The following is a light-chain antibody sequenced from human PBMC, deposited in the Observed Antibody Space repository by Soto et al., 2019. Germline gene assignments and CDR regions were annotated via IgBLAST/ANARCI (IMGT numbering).Light chain of an antibody. CDR2: DVN. J-gene: IGLJ1*01. CDR3: CAYSTSGTHV. V-gene: IGLV2-14*03. CDR1: SSDVGSYDY. Sequence: HSGPTEPASVSGSPGQSITFSCTGHSSDVGSYDYVSWHQQHPGKAPKLIIYDVNNRPSGVPSRFSGSKSGNTASLTISGLQTEDEADYYCCAYSTSGTHVFGTGTKVTVL.